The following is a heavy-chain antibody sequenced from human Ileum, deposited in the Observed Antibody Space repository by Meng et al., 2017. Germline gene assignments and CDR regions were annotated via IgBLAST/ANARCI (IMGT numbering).Heavy chain of an antibody. J-gene: IGHJ4*02. CDR1: GGSFSSDNYY. CDR3: ARERRHYYGSGSFDY. Sequence: VQLQESGPGLVKSSQTLSLTCSVSGGSFSSDNYYWTWIRQTPGKGLEWIGLTYYNGSPFYNPSLRSRVTISVDTSKDQFSLKLTSVTAADTAVYYCARERRHYYGSGSFDYWGQGILVTVSS. CDR2: TYYNGSP. V-gene: IGHV4-30-4*01. D-gene: IGHD3-10*01.